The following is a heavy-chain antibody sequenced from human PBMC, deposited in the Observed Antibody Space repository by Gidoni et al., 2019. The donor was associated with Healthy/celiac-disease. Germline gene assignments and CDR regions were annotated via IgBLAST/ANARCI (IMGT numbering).Heavy chain of an antibody. D-gene: IGHD6-13*01. V-gene: IGHV3-21*01. J-gene: IGHJ4*02. CDR3: ARLARSSWYVY. CDR1: GFTFSSYS. CDR2: ISSSSSFI. Sequence: EVQLVESGGGLVKPGGSLRLSCAASGFTFSSYSMNWVRQAPGKGLEWVSSISSSSSFIYYADSVKGRFTISRDNAKNSLYLQMNSLRAEDTAVYYCARLARSSWYVYWGQGTLVTVSS.